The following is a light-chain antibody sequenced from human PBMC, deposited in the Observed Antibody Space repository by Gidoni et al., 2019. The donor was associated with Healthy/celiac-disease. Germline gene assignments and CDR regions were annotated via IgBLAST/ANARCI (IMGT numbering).Light chain of an antibody. Sequence: DIQMTQSPSSLSASVGDRVTITCRASQSISSYLHWYQQKPGKAPKLLIYAASSLQSGVPSRVSGSGSGTDFTLTISSLQPEDFATYYCQQSYSTPGTFGGGTKVEIK. V-gene: IGKV1-39*01. CDR3: QQSYSTPGT. CDR1: QSISSY. CDR2: AAS. J-gene: IGKJ4*01.